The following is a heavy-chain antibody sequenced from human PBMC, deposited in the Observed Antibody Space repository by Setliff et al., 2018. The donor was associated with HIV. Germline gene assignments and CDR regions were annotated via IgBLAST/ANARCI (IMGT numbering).Heavy chain of an antibody. V-gene: IGHV4-34*01. Sequence: SETLSLTCGVSGASFSGHYWSWIRQTPGKGLEWIGEINHSGNTNYNPSLKSRVTISVDYSKSHFSLKLGSVTAADTAVYYCARGALSLTLTKLLSFFDYWGQGTQVTVSS. J-gene: IGHJ4*02. D-gene: IGHD3-22*01. CDR1: GASFSGHY. CDR2: INHSGNT. CDR3: ARGALSLTLTKLLSFFDY.